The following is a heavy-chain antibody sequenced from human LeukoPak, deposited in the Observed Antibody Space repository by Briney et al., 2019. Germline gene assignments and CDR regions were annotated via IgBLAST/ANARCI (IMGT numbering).Heavy chain of an antibody. CDR1: GFPFSNYA. V-gene: IGHV3-23*01. Sequence: GGSLRLSCAASGFPFSNYAMSWVRQAPGKGLEWVSAISGSAASIYFADSVKGRFTISRDNSKNTLYLQMNSLRAEDTAVYYCAKGGCTSGYCGFDYWGQGTLVTVSS. CDR3: AKGGCTSGYCGFDY. J-gene: IGHJ4*02. CDR2: ISGSAASI. D-gene: IGHD3-22*01.